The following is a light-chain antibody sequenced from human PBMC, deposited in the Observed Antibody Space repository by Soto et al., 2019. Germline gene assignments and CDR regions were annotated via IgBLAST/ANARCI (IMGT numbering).Light chain of an antibody. CDR2: GAS. CDR3: QQYGSSPGT. Sequence: EIVLTQSPGTLSLSPGERATLSCRASQSLSSNYLAWYQQKPGQSPRLLIYGASSRATGIPDRFSGSGSGTDFALTISRVEPEDFAIYFCQQYGSSPGTFGRGTKV. J-gene: IGKJ1*01. V-gene: IGKV3-20*01. CDR1: QSLSSNY.